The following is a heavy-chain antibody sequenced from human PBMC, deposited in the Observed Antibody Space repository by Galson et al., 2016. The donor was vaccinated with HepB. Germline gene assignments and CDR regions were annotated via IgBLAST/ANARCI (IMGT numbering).Heavy chain of an antibody. J-gene: IGHJ6*04. CDR1: NYTFNNYG. D-gene: IGHD5-12*01. Sequence: SVKVSCKASNYTFNNYGISWLRQAPGQGLEWMGWISGYTGYTNYAQQFQDRVILTTDTSTSTAYMELRSLISDDTAVYYCAREPSGRYSGSPGLHNYYGTDVWGKGTTVTVSS. CDR3: AREPSGRYSGSPGLHNYYGTDV. V-gene: IGHV1-18*01. CDR2: ISGYTGYT.